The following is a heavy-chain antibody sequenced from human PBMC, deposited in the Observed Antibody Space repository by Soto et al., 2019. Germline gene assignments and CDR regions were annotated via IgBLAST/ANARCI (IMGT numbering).Heavy chain of an antibody. CDR3: SVGASGSYSG. V-gene: IGHV3-73*01. Sequence: GGSLRLSCAASGFTFSGSAMHWVRQASGKGLEWVGRIRSKANSYATAYAASVKGRFTISRDDSKNTAYLQMNSLKTEDTAVYYCSVGASGSYSGWGQGTLVTVSS. D-gene: IGHD3-10*01. CDR2: IRSKANSYAT. CDR1: GFTFSGSA. J-gene: IGHJ4*02.